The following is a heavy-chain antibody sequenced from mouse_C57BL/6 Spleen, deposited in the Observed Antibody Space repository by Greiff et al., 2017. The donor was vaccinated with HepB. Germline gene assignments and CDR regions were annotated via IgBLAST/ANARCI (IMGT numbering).Heavy chain of an antibody. Sequence: QVQLQQSGAELVRPGASVTLSCKASGYTFTDYEMHWVKQTPVHGLEWIGAIDPETGGTAYNQKFKGKAILTADKSSSTAYMELRSLTSEDSAVYYCTRASSSLGAWFAYWGQGTLVTVSA. CDR1: GYTFTDYE. D-gene: IGHD1-1*01. V-gene: IGHV1-15*01. J-gene: IGHJ3*01. CDR2: IDPETGGT. CDR3: TRASSSLGAWFAY.